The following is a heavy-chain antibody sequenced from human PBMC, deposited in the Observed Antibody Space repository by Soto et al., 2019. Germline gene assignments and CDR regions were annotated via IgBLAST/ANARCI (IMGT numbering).Heavy chain of an antibody. CDR3: AGTWVQLWPHDY. CDR1: GFTFSSYW. Sequence: LGWSLRLSCAASGFTFSSYWMHWVRQAPGKGLVWVSHINSDGSGTSYADSVKGRFTISRDNAKNTLYLQMNSLRAEDTAVYYCAGTWVQLWPHDYWCQGX. CDR2: INSDGSGT. V-gene: IGHV3-74*01. D-gene: IGHD5-18*01. J-gene: IGHJ4*02.